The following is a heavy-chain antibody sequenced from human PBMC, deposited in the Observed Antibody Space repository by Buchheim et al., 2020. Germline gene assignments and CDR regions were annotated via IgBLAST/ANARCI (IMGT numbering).Heavy chain of an antibody. D-gene: IGHD1-14*01. CDR2: IKPDGTEK. CDR3: GGGGGGSTGDE. J-gene: IGHJ4*02. V-gene: IGHV3-7*01. CDR1: GFTLSDYW. Sequence: EVQLVESGGGLVQPGGSLRLSCAASGFTLSDYWMAWVRQAPGKGLEWVANIKPDGTEKYHVDSVRGRLTISRDNARNSLYLGGGGGGGGGGGGGGGGGGGGGSTGDEWGQGTL.